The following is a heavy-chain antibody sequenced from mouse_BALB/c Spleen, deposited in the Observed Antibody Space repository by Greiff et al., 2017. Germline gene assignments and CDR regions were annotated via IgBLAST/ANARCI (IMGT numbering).Heavy chain of an antibody. J-gene: IGHJ3*01. D-gene: IGHD2-14*01. CDR1: GFTFSDFY. CDR2: SRNKANDYTT. Sequence: EVKVVESGGGLVQPGGSLRLSCATSGFTFSDFYMEWVRQPPGKRLEWIAASRNKANDYTTEYSASVKGRFIVSRDTSQSILYLQMNALRAEDTAIYYCARDAGYYRAWFAYWGQGTLVTVSA. CDR3: ARDAGYYRAWFAY. V-gene: IGHV7-1*02.